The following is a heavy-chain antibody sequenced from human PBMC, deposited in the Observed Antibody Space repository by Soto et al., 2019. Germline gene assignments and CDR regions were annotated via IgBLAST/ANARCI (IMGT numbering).Heavy chain of an antibody. V-gene: IGHV3-30*18. CDR2: ISYDGSNK. J-gene: IGHJ4*02. Sequence: GGSLRLSCAASGFTFSSYGMHWVRQAPGKGLEWVAVISYDGSNKYYADSVKGRFTISRDNSKNTLYLQMNSLRAEDTAVYYCVKDLGSGWYGGRDYWGQGTLVTVSS. CDR3: VKDLGSGWYGGRDY. CDR1: GFTFSSYG. D-gene: IGHD6-19*01.